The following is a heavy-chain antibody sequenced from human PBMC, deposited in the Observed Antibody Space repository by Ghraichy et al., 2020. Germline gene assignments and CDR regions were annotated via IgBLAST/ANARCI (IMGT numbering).Heavy chain of an antibody. CDR1: GYTFTSYG. CDR2: ISAYNGNT. J-gene: IGHJ6*02. CDR3: ARERPWPRIAAAGDYYYYGMDV. D-gene: IGHD6-13*01. V-gene: IGHV1-18*01. Sequence: ASVKVSCKASGYTFTSYGISWVRQAPGQGLEWMGWISAYNGNTNYAQKLQGRVTMTTDTSTSTAYMELRSLRSDDTAVYYCARERPWPRIAAAGDYYYYGMDVWGQGTTVTVSS.